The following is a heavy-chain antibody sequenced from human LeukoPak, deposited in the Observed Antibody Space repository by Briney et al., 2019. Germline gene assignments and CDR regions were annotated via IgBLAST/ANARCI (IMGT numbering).Heavy chain of an antibody. CDR3: ARVLPATASLYYYYYCGMDV. V-gene: IGHV1-69*06. CDR1: GGTFSSYA. CDR2: IIPIFGTA. Sequence: SVKVSCKASGGTFSSYAISWVRQAPGQGLEWMGGIIPIFGTANYAQKFQGRVTITAGKSTSTAYMELSSLRSEDTAVYYCARVLPATASLYYYYYCGMDVWGKGTTVTVSS. D-gene: IGHD4-11*01. J-gene: IGHJ6*04.